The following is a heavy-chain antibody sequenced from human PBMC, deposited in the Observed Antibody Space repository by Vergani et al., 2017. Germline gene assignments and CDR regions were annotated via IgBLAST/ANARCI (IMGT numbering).Heavy chain of an antibody. Sequence: QVQLQESGPGLVKPPGTLSLTCAVSGGAISGTNWWSWVRQSPGKGLEWIGEIYHSGSTNYNPSLKSRVTISVDKSKNQFSLKLSSVTAADTAVYYCARDSWRSDLRGVYWFDTWGQGTLVSVSS. D-gene: IGHD3-10*01. V-gene: IGHV4-4*03. CDR2: IYHSGST. CDR1: GGAISGTNW. J-gene: IGHJ5*02. CDR3: ARDSWRSDLRGVYWFDT.